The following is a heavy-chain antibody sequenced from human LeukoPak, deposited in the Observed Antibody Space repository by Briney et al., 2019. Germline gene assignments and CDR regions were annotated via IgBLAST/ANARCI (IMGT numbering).Heavy chain of an antibody. Sequence: SETLSLTCTVSGGSISSYYWSWIRQPPGKGLEWIGYIYYSGSTNYNPSLKSRVTISVDTSKNQFSLKLSSVTAADTAVYYCARGAYGDYYHYYFDYWGQGTLVTVSS. J-gene: IGHJ4*02. D-gene: IGHD4-17*01. CDR2: IYYSGST. CDR3: ARGAYGDYYHYYFDY. CDR1: GGSISSYY. V-gene: IGHV4-59*01.